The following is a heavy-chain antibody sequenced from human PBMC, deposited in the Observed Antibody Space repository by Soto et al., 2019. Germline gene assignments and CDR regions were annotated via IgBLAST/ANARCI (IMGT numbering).Heavy chain of an antibody. J-gene: IGHJ4*02. CDR2: ISGSGGSP. V-gene: IGHV3-23*01. Sequence: GGSLRLSCAASGFTFSSYAMSWVRQAPGKGLEWVSAISGSGGSPYYADSVKGRFTISRDNSKNTLYLQMNSLRAEDTAVYYCAKDPTYDFWSSYYTLYLGYWGQGTLVTVS. CDR3: AKDPTYDFWSSYYTLYLGY. D-gene: IGHD3-3*01. CDR1: GFTFSSYA.